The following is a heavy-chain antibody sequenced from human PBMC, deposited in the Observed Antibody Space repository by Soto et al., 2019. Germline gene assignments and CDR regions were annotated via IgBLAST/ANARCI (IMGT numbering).Heavy chain of an antibody. Sequence: QVQLVQSGAEVKKPGSSVKVSCKASGGTFSSYTISWVRQAPGQGLEWMGRIIPILGIANYAQKFQGRVTMTADKSTSTAYMELSSLRSEDTAVYYCARDEDGSGPFDLWGRGTLVTVSS. V-gene: IGHV1-69*08. CDR1: GGTFSSYT. CDR3: ARDEDGSGPFDL. CDR2: IIPILGIA. D-gene: IGHD3-10*01. J-gene: IGHJ2*01.